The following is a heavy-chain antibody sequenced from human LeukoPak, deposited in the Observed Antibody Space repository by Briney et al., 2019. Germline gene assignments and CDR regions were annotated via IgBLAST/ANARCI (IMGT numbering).Heavy chain of an antibody. J-gene: IGHJ3*01. CDR1: GFTFSSYA. CDR3: ATRPRDSSGYYLGAFDG. Sequence: GGSLRLSCEASGFTFSSYATAWVRQAPGKGLDWVSVIGASGADTYYSDSAKGRFTVSRDNSKDTLFLHMSSLRAEDTAVYFCATRPRDSSGYYLGAFDGWGQGTTVTVSS. D-gene: IGHD3-22*01. CDR2: IGASGADT. V-gene: IGHV3-23*01.